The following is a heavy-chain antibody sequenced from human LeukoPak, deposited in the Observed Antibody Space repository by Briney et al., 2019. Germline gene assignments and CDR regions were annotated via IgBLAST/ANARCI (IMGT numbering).Heavy chain of an antibody. J-gene: IGHJ4*02. CDR2: IYTSGST. CDR3: AREFSY. CDR1: ADSLSRGSYY. V-gene: IGHV4-61*09. Sequence: SQTLSPTCTVSADSLSRGSYYWTWIRQPAGKGLEWIGHIYTSGSTNYNPSLKSRVTISVDTSKNQFSLKLSSVTAADTAVYYCAREFSYWGQGTLVTISS.